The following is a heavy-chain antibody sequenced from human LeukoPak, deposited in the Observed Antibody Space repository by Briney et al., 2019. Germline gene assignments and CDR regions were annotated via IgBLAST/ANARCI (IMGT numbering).Heavy chain of an antibody. CDR3: AREQNSVLLWFGGLPRYPYYFDY. J-gene: IGHJ4*02. V-gene: IGHV4-39*07. CDR1: GGSISSSSYY. Sequence: SETLSLTCTVSGGSISSSSYYWGWIRQPPGKGLEWIGSIYYSGSTYYNPSLKSRVTISVDTSKNQFSLKLSSVTAADTAVYYCAREQNSVLLWFGGLPRYPYYFDYWGQGTLVTVSS. CDR2: IYYSGST. D-gene: IGHD3-10*01.